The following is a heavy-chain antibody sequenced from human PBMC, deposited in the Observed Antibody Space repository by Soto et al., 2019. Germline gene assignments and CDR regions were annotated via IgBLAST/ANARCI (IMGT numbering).Heavy chain of an antibody. V-gene: IGHV1-2*02. CDR3: ECHYSSGWYGYDY. D-gene: IGHD6-19*01. Sequence: SSVKVSCKASGYTFTGYYMHWVRQAPGQGLEWMGWINPNSGGTNYAQKFQGRVTMTRDTSISTAYMELSRLRSDDTAVYYCECHYSSGWYGYDYWGQGTLVTVS. CDR1: GYTFTGYY. J-gene: IGHJ4*02. CDR2: INPNSGGT.